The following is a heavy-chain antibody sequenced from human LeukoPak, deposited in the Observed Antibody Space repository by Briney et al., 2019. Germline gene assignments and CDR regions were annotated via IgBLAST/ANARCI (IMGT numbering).Heavy chain of an antibody. J-gene: IGHJ3*02. V-gene: IGHV4-31*03. Sequence: PSQTLSLTSTVSGGSISSGGYYWSWIRQHPGKGLEWIGYIYYSGSTYYNPSLKSRVTISVDTSKNQFSLKLSSVTAADTAVYHCARSPDIVVVPAARTQGAFDIWGQGTMVTVSS. CDR3: ARSPDIVVVPAARTQGAFDI. CDR2: IYYSGST. CDR1: GGSISSGGYY. D-gene: IGHD2-2*01.